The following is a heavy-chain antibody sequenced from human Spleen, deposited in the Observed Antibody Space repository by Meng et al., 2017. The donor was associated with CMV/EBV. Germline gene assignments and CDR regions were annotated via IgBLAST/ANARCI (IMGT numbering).Heavy chain of an antibody. CDR2: ISAYHGNT. J-gene: IGHJ4*02. CDR1: GYTFTSYG. CDR3: ARDAGYCSSTSCYPFDS. Sequence: ASVKVSCKASGYTFTSYGISWVRQAPGQGLEWMGRISAYHGNTKYSQKFQGRVTMTTDTSTSTAYMELRSLRSDDTALYYCARDAGYCSSTSCYPFDSWGQGTLVTVSS. V-gene: IGHV1-18*01. D-gene: IGHD2-2*01.